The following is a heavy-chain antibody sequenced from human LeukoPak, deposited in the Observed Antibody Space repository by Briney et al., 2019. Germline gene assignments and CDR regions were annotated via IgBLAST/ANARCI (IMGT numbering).Heavy chain of an antibody. CDR3: ARDPYYDSSGYYPFDY. J-gene: IGHJ4*02. D-gene: IGHD3-22*01. CDR1: GFTFSSYA. V-gene: IGHV3-30-3*01. Sequence: GGSLRLSCAASGFTFSSYAMHWVRQAPGKGLERVAVISYDGSNKYYADSVKGRFTISRDNSKNTLYLQMNGLRAEDTAVYYCARDPYYDSSGYYPFDYWGQGTLVTVSS. CDR2: ISYDGSNK.